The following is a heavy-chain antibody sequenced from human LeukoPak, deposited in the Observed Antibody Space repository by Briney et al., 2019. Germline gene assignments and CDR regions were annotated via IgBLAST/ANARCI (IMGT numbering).Heavy chain of an antibody. D-gene: IGHD3-22*01. CDR2: ISGSGGST. Sequence: GGSLRLSCAASGFTFSSYAMGWVRQAPGKGLEWVSAISGSGGSTYYADSVKGRFTISRDNSKNTLYLQMNSLRAEDTAVYYCAKDPAGYYDSSGYYYMYYFDYWGQGTLVTVSS. CDR1: GFTFSSYA. J-gene: IGHJ4*02. CDR3: AKDPAGYYDSSGYYYMYYFDY. V-gene: IGHV3-23*01.